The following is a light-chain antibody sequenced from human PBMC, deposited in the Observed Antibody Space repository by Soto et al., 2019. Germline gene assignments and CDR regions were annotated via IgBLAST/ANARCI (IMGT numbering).Light chain of an antibody. CDR1: QRVRSNF. CDR2: GAS. Sequence: EGVLTQSPGTLSLSPGERATLSYRASQRVRSNFLAWYQHQPGQAPRLLIYGASTRATGVPDRFSASGSGTDFILTISRLEPEDFVVYYCQQYGSSPPLTFGGGTKVEVK. J-gene: IGKJ4*01. V-gene: IGKV3-20*01. CDR3: QQYGSSPPLT.